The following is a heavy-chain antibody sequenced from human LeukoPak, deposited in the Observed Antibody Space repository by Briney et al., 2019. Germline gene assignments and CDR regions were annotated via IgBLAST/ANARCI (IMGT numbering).Heavy chain of an antibody. D-gene: IGHD5-12*01. J-gene: IGHJ4*02. CDR3: ARLRGGYSGYDWYVDY. CDR1: GGSISSGGYY. V-gene: IGHV4-31*03. Sequence: SETLSLTCTVSGGSISSGGYYWSWIRQHPGKGLEWIGYIYYSGSTYYNPSLKSRVTISVDTSKNQFSLKLSSVTAADTAVYYCARLRGGYSGYDWYVDYWGQGTLVTVSS. CDR2: IYYSGST.